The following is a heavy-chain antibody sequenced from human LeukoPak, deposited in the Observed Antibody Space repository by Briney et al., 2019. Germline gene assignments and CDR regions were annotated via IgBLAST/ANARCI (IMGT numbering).Heavy chain of an antibody. CDR1: GFTFSSYS. J-gene: IGHJ3*02. V-gene: IGHV3-21*04. Sequence: GGSLRLSCAASGFTFSSYSMNWVRQAPGKGLEWVSTNADSAKGRFTISRDNSNNTLYLQMNSLRAEDSAVYYCARHITAADAFDIWGQGTMVTVSS. CDR3: ARHITAADAFDI. D-gene: IGHD6-13*01.